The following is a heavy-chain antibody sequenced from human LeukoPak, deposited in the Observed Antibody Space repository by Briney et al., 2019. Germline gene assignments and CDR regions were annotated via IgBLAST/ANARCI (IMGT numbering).Heavy chain of an antibody. CDR3: AKDRNTMIVVDPYDAFDI. CDR2: ISGSGGST. CDR1: GFTFSSYA. J-gene: IGHJ3*02. Sequence: PGGSLRLSCAASGFTFSSYAMSWVRQAPGKGLEWVSAISGSGGSTYYAGSVKGRFTISRDNSKNTLYLQMNSLRAEDTAVYYCAKDRNTMIVVDPYDAFDIWGQGTMVTVSS. V-gene: IGHV3-23*01. D-gene: IGHD3-22*01.